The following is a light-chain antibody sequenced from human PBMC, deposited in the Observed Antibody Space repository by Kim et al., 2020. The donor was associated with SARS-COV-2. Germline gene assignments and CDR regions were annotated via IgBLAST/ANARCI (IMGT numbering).Light chain of an antibody. CDR1: SSNIGAGFD. V-gene: IGLV1-40*01. CDR2: GNN. CDR3: LSYDSSLSGLV. Sequence: QSVLTQPPSVSGAPGQRVTISCTGSSSNIGAGFDVHWYQQLPGTAPKLLIYGNNNRPSGVPDRFSGSKSGTSASLAITGLQAEDEADYYCLSYDSSLSGLVFGGGTKVTVL. J-gene: IGLJ3*02.